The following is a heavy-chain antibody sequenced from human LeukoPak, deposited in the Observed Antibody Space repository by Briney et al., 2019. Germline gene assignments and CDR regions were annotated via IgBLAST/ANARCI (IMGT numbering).Heavy chain of an antibody. V-gene: IGHV3-30*02. D-gene: IGHD6-19*01. CDR2: IRFDGSNK. CDR1: GFTFSNYS. Sequence: GTSLRLSCAASGFTFSNYSIHWVRQAPGKGLEWVAFIRFDGSNKYYADSVKGRFTTSRDTSRNTLYLQMDSLRPEDTAVYYCARDSGGGWDYWGQGTLVTVSS. CDR3: ARDSGGGWDY. J-gene: IGHJ4*02.